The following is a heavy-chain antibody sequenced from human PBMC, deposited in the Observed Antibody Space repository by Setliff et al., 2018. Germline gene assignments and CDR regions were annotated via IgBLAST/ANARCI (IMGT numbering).Heavy chain of an antibody. V-gene: IGHV4-59*01. CDR1: GGSIGSSF. CDR2: KSNRGDT. Sequence: SETLSLTCTVSGGSIGSSFWNWIRQSPGKGLEWVGYKSNRGDTNSNPSLRSRLTMSVDTSKSQFSLNLTSVTAADTAVYFCARAVDSSGYFPYWYFDLWGRGALVTVSS. D-gene: IGHD3-22*01. J-gene: IGHJ2*01. CDR3: ARAVDSSGYFPYWYFDL.